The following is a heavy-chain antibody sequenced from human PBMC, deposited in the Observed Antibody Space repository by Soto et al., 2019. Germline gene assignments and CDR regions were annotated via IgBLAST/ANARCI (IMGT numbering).Heavy chain of an antibody. CDR3: AATDDDTSSYYFDY. Sequence: QLQLQESGPRLVKPSGTVSLTCAVSGGSITSTNWWAWVRQPPGKGLEWIGEVFHSGSTNYNPSLKSRVPLSVNKSTKPVSLRLKSVTAADTAVYYCAATDDDTSSYYFDYWGQGTLVSVSS. CDR1: GGSITSTNW. J-gene: IGHJ4*02. D-gene: IGHD2-2*01. V-gene: IGHV4-4*02. CDR2: VFHSGST.